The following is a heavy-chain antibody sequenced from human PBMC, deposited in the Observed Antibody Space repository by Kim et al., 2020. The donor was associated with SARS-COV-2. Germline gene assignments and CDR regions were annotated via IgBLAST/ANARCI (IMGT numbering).Heavy chain of an antibody. J-gene: IGHJ6*02. V-gene: IGHV3-30*03. CDR3: ARVASNYYGMDV. CDR2: K. Sequence: KNYAETGRVRFTNSRDNSKNTLYLQMNGLRAEDTAVYYCARVASNYYGMDVWGQGTMVTVSS. D-gene: IGHD2-2*01.